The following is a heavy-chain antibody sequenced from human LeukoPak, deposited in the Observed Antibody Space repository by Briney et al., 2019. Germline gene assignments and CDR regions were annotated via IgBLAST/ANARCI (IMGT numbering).Heavy chain of an antibody. Sequence: SETLSLTCTVSGGSISSYYWSWIRQPAGKGLEWVGRIYTSGSTNYNPSLESRVTISVDTSKNQFSLKLSSVTAADTAVYYCARGPDRIVVVPAAPWSYYCYMDVWGKGTTVTVSS. CDR2: IYTSGST. J-gene: IGHJ6*03. CDR1: GGSISSYY. D-gene: IGHD2-2*01. V-gene: IGHV4-4*07. CDR3: ARGPDRIVVVPAAPWSYYCYMDV.